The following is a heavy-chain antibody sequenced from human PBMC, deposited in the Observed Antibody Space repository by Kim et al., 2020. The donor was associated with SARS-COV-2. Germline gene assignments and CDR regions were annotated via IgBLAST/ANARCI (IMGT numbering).Heavy chain of an antibody. CDR3: ARGGAAAGTLLYYGMDV. V-gene: IGHV4-59*01. CDR2: ISYSGTT. CDR1: GGSISSYY. J-gene: IGHJ6*01. D-gene: IGHD6-13*01. Sequence: SETLSLTCTVSGGSISSYYWTWIRQPPGKGLEWIGFISYSGTTNYNPSLKSRVSISVDTSKNHFSLNLKSVTAADTAVYYCARGGAAAGTLLYYGMDVWG.